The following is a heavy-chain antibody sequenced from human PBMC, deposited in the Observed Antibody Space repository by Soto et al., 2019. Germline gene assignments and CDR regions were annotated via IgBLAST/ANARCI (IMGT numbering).Heavy chain of an antibody. Sequence: ESGGGLVKPGGSLRLSCAGSGFTFSNAWMNWVRQAPGKGLEWVGRIKSKTDGGTTDYGAPVKGRFTISRDDSKNTLYLQMNSLKTEDTAVYYCTSRGIVGTTLTVYWGQGTLVTVSS. V-gene: IGHV3-15*07. D-gene: IGHD1-26*01. J-gene: IGHJ4*02. CDR2: IKSKTDGGTT. CDR1: GFTFSNAW. CDR3: TSRGIVGTTLTVY.